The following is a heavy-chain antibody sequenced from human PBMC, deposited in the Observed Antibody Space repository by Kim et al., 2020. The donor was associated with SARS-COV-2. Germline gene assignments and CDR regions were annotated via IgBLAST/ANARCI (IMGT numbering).Heavy chain of an antibody. Sequence: SETLSLTCTVSGGSISSSSYYWGWIRQPPGKGLEWIGSIYYSGSTYYNPSLKSRVTISVDTSKNQFSLKLSSVTAADTDVYYCASGRPGPGTWYNWFDPWGQGTLVTVSS. CDR1: GGSISSSSYY. D-gene: IGHD1-1*01. V-gene: IGHV4-39*01. CDR2: IYYSGST. J-gene: IGHJ5*02. CDR3: ASGRPGPGTWYNWFDP.